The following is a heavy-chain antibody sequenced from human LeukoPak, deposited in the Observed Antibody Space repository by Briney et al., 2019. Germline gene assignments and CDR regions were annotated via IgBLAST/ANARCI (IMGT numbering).Heavy chain of an antibody. CDR2: ISSSTSTI. V-gene: IGHV3-48*01. CDR1: GFTFSSYG. Sequence: PGGSLRLSCAASGFTFSSYGMNWVRQAPGKGLEWVSYISSSTSTIYYADSVKGRFTISRDNAKNSLYLQMNNLRAEDTAVYHCAREYSSSSGRAFDIWGQGTMVTVSS. CDR3: AREYSSSSGRAFDI. J-gene: IGHJ3*02. D-gene: IGHD6-6*01.